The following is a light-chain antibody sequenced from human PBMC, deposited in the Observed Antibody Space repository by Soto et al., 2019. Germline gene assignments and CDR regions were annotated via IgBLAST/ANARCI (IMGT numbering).Light chain of an antibody. CDR3: QQSYSTPGALT. V-gene: IGKV1-39*01. Sequence: DIQMTQSPSSLSASIGDRVTITCRANQHISNYVNWYKQRPGKAPRVLIFSASTLQSGVPSRFSGRGSGTDFTRTISSLEPEDFGTYFCQQSYSTPGALTFGGGTRVDIQ. CDR1: QHISNY. CDR2: SAS. J-gene: IGKJ4*02.